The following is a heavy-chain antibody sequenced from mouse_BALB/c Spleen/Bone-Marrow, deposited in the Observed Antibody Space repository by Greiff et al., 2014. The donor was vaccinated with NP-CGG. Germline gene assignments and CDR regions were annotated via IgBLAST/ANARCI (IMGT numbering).Heavy chain of an antibody. J-gene: IGHJ1*01. CDR2: INPYNDGT. CDR1: GYTFTSYV. CDR3: ARKAITTVGTYWYFDV. D-gene: IGHD1-1*01. Sequence: QLQESGPELVKPGASVKMSCKASGYTFTSYVMHWVKQKPGQGLEWIGYINPYNDGTKYNEKFKGKATLTSDKSSSTAYMGLSSLTSEDSAVFYCARKAITTVGTYWYFDVWGAGTTVTVSS. V-gene: IGHV1-14*01.